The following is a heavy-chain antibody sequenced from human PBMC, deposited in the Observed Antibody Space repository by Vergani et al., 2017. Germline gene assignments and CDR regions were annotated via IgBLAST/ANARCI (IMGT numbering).Heavy chain of an antibody. D-gene: IGHD3-3*01. J-gene: IGHJ4*02. Sequence: QVQLQESGPGLVKPSQTLSLTCTVSGGSISSGGYYWSWIRQHPGKGLEWIGYIYYSGSTYYNPSLKSRVTISVDTSKNQFSLKLSSVTAADTAVYYCARGSRAPYDFWSGYYFDYWGQGTLVTVSS. CDR2: IYYSGST. CDR1: GGSISSGGYY. CDR3: ARGSRAPYDFWSGYYFDY. V-gene: IGHV4-31*03.